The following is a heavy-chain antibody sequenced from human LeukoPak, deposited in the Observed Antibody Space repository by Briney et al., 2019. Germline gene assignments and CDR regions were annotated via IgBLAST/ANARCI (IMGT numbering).Heavy chain of an antibody. CDR2: ISQDGSGK. D-gene: IGHD3-3*01. CDR1: GFTFSNYW. J-gene: IGHJ6*02. Sequence: GGSLRLSCGASGFTFSNYWMSWVRQAPGKGLEWVINISQDGSGKNYADSVEGRFTISRDNARNSLFLQMNSLTAEDTAIYYCARSLISAVIGMDVWGQGTAVTVSS. CDR3: ARSLISAVIGMDV. V-gene: IGHV3-7*01.